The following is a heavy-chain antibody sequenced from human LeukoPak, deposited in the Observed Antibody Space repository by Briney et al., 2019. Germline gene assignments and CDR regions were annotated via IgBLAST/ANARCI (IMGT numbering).Heavy chain of an antibody. CDR2: ISGSGGST. D-gene: IGHD4-17*01. CDR3: AKAVVVYGDYAGYYYYMDV. Sequence: GGSLRLSCAASGFTFSSYAMSWVRQAPGKGLEWVSAISGSGGSTYYADSVKGRFTISRDNSKNTLYLQMNSLRAEDTAVYYCAKAVVVYGDYAGYYYYMDVWGKGTTVTVSS. CDR1: GFTFSSYA. J-gene: IGHJ6*03. V-gene: IGHV3-23*01.